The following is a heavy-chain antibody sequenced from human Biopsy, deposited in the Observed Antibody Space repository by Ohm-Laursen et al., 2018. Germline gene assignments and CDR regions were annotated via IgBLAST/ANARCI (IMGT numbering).Heavy chain of an antibody. D-gene: IGHD2-2*02. CDR1: GFIFSSYA. CDR3: AKARSGSSNSCYNY. CDR2: ISDSGGST. J-gene: IGHJ4*02. V-gene: IGHV3-23*01. Sequence: GSLRLSCAASGFIFSSYAMSWVRQAPGKGLEWASGISDSGGSTYYADSVKGRFTISRYNSKNTLYLEMNSLRAEDTAIYYCAKARSGSSNSCYNYWGQGTLVIVSS.